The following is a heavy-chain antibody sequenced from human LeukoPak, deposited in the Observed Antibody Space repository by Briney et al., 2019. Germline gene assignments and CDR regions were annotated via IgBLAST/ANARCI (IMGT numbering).Heavy chain of an antibody. Sequence: ASVKVSCKASGYTFTGYYMHWVRQAPGQGLEWMGWINPNSGGTNYAQKFQGRVTMTRDTSISTAYMELSRLRSDDTAVYYCARHSYSSGCHYFDYWGQGTLVTVSS. CDR1: GYTFTGYY. D-gene: IGHD6-19*01. CDR2: INPNSGGT. J-gene: IGHJ4*02. CDR3: ARHSYSSGCHYFDY. V-gene: IGHV1-2*02.